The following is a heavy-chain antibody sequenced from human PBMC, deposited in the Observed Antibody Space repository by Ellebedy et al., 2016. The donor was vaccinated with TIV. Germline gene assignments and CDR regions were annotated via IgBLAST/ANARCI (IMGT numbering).Heavy chain of an antibody. CDR1: GFTFSNAW. D-gene: IGHD2-2*01. J-gene: IGHJ4*02. V-gene: IGHV3-33*08. CDR3: ARGSRYCSSTSCHLFDY. Sequence: GESLKISCAASGFTFSNAWMNWVRQAPGKGLEWVAVIWYDGSNKYYADSVKGRFTISRDNSKNTLYLQMNSLRAEDTAVYYCARGSRYCSSTSCHLFDYWGQGTLVTVSS. CDR2: IWYDGSNK.